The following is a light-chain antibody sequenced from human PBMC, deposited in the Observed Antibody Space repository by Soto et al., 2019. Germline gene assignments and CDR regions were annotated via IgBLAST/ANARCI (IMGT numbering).Light chain of an antibody. CDR2: GAS. CDR3: QQYGSSPPWT. Sequence: EIVLTQSPDTLSLSPGERATLSCRASQSVGSRYLAWYQKKPGQAPRLLIYGASSRATGIPDRFSGSGSGTDFTLTISRLEPEDFAVYYCQQYGSSPPWTFGQGTKVEIK. CDR1: QSVGSRY. V-gene: IGKV3-20*01. J-gene: IGKJ1*01.